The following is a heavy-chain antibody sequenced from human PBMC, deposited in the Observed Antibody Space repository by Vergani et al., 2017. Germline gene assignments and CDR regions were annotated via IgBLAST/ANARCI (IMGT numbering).Heavy chain of an antibody. J-gene: IGHJ4*02. Sequence: QVQLQESGPGLVKPSETLSLTCTVSGGSISSYYWSWIRQPAGKGLEWIGRIYTSGSTNYNPSLKSRVTMSVDTSKNQFSLKLSSVTAADTAVYYCARRQYYYDSSGYYDHFDYWGQGTLVTVSS. V-gene: IGHV4-4*07. CDR3: ARRQYYYDSSGYYDHFDY. CDR1: GGSISSYY. D-gene: IGHD3-22*01. CDR2: IYTSGST.